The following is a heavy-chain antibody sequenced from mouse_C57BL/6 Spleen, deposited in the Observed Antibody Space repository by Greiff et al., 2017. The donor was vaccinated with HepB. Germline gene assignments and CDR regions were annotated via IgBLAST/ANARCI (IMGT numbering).Heavy chain of an antibody. V-gene: IGHV5-4*01. D-gene: IGHD1-1*01. CDR2: ISDGGSYT. J-gene: IGHJ4*01. Sequence: EVNVVESGGGLVKPGGSLKLSCAASGFTFSSYAMSWVRQTPEKRLEWVATISDGGSYTYYPDNVKGRFTISRDNAKNNLYLQMRHLKSEDTAMYYCAREGGTTVAQAMDYWGQGTSVTVSS. CDR1: GFTFSSYA. CDR3: AREGGTTVAQAMDY.